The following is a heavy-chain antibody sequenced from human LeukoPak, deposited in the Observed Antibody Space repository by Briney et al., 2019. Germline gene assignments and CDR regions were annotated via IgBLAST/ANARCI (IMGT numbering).Heavy chain of an antibody. CDR1: GFTFSSYW. CDR2: INSDGSST. Sequence: GGSLRLSCAASGFTFSSYWMHWVRQAPGKGLGWVSRINSDGSSTSYADSVKGRFTISRDNAKNTLYLQMNSLRAEDTAVYYCARDGSSGRANAFDIWGQGTMVTVSS. J-gene: IGHJ3*02. D-gene: IGHD6-19*01. V-gene: IGHV3-74*01. CDR3: ARDGSSGRANAFDI.